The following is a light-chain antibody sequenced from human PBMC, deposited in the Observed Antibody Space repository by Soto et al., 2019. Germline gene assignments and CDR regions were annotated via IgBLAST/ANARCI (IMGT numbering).Light chain of an antibody. J-gene: IGKJ1*01. CDR2: EAL. Sequence: ETVLTQSPATLSLSPGERATLSCRASRSISTYLAWYQQKPGQAPRLLIYEALNRATGIPARFSGSGSGTDFTLTISRLEPEDFAVYYCQQYGRSGTFGQGTKVDIK. CDR1: RSISTY. CDR3: QQYGRSGT. V-gene: IGKV3-11*01.